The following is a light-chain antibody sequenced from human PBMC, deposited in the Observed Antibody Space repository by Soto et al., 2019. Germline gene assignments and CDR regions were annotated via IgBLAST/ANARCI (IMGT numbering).Light chain of an antibody. V-gene: IGKV3-20*01. CDR2: GAS. CDR1: QSVSNRY. Sequence: ELVTTQCPATLAVSTGERSTIACWASQSVSNRYLAWYQQKPGQAPRLLIYGASSRATGIPDRFSGSGSGTDFTLTISRLEPEDFAVYYCKQYDSSWTCGKGNTGAIK. J-gene: IGKJ1*01. CDR3: KQYDSSWT.